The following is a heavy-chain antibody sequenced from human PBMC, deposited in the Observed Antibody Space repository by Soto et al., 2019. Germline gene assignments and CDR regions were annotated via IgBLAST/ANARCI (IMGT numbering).Heavy chain of an antibody. D-gene: IGHD3-22*01. J-gene: IGHJ4*02. CDR1: GFTFSSYA. V-gene: IGHV3-30-3*01. CDR3: ARAVPSRGDSSGYPWDLFDY. Sequence: GGSLRLSCAASGFTFSSYAMHWVRQAPGKGLEWVAVISYDGSNKYYADSVKGRFTISRDNSKNTLYLQMNGLRAEDTGGYYCARAVPSRGDSSGYPWDLFDYWGQGTLVTVSS. CDR2: ISYDGSNK.